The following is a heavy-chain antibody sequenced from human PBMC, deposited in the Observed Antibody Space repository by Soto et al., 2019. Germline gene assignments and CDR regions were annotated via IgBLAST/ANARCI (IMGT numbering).Heavy chain of an antibody. V-gene: IGHV1-2*02. D-gene: IGHD3-3*01. Sequence: QLHLVQSGAVVKKPGASVTVSCSASGYPVTAYYMHWVRQAPGRGLEWMGGINPATGAAKYTQTFQRRVTTARATATRTVLLELRGLTSEHTAGFYCARGGGVGVAGSAAFDMWGQWHLVTVSS. CDR1: GYPVTAYY. J-gene: IGHJ3*02. CDR3: ARGGGVGVAGSAAFDM. CDR2: INPATGAA.